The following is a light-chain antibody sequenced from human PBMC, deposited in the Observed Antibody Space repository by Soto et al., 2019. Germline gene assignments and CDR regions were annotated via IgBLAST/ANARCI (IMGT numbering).Light chain of an antibody. CDR1: SSDVGGYNY. CDR3: SSYSSSSTQVV. Sequence: QSALTQPPSASGSPGQSVTISCTGTSSDVGGYNYVSWYQHHPGKAPKLMIYEVTNRPSGVSRRFSGSKSGNTASLTISGLQAEDEADYYCSSYSSSSTQVVFGGGTKVTVL. V-gene: IGLV2-14*01. CDR2: EVT. J-gene: IGLJ2*01.